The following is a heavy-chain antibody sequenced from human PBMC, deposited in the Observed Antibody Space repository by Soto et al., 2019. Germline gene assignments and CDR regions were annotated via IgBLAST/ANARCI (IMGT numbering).Heavy chain of an antibody. D-gene: IGHD5-12*01. Sequence: EVQLVESGGGLVKPGGSLRLSCAASGFTFSSYNMNWVRQAPGKGLEWVSSISSSSSYIYYADSVKGRFTISRDNAKNSLYLQMNSLKAEHTAVYYCATRRDGYNYWGQGTLVTVSS. CDR1: GFTFSSYN. V-gene: IGHV3-21*01. CDR2: ISSSSSYI. J-gene: IGHJ4*02. CDR3: ATRRDGYNY.